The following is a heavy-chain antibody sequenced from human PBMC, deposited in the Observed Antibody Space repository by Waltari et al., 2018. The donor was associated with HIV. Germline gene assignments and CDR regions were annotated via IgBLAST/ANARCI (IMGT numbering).Heavy chain of an antibody. CDR2: IYYSWST. CDR1: GGSISSSSYY. D-gene: IGHD3-3*01. J-gene: IGHJ4*02. Sequence: QLQLQESGPGLVKPSETLSLTCTVTGGSISSSSYYWGWIRQPPGKGLEWIGSIYYSWSTYYNPSLKSRVTISVDTSKNQFSLKLSSVTAADTAVYYCAREGYDFWSGYIAPYYFDYWGQGTLVTVSS. V-gene: IGHV4-39*07. CDR3: AREGYDFWSGYIAPYYFDY.